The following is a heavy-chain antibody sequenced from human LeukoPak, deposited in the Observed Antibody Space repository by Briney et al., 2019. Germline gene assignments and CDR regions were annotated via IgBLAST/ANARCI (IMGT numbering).Heavy chain of an antibody. V-gene: IGHV4-59*12. J-gene: IGHJ5*02. Sequence: SETLSLTCTVAGGSISSYYWCWIRQPLRKGPEWIGYIYSNGITNYNPSLKSRVTISVDTSKNQFSLKLSSVTAADTAVYYCARELPLERPYDSSGYYGGNWFDPWGQGTLVTVSS. D-gene: IGHD3-22*01. CDR1: GGSISSYY. CDR2: IYSNGIT. CDR3: ARELPLERPYDSSGYYGGNWFDP.